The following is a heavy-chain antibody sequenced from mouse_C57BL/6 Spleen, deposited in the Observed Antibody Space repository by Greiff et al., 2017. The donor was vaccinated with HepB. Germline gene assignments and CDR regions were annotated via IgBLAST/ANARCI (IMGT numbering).Heavy chain of an antibody. V-gene: IGHV5-16*01. CDR3: AREGLGRGFAY. Sequence: EVKLVESEGGLVQPGSSMKLSCTASGFTFSDYYMAWVRQVPEKGLEWVANINYDGSSTYYLDSLKSRFIISRDNAKNILYLQMSSLKSEDTATYYCAREGLGRGFAYWGQGTLVTVSA. CDR1: GFTFSDYY. J-gene: IGHJ3*01. CDR2: INYDGSST. D-gene: IGHD4-1*01.